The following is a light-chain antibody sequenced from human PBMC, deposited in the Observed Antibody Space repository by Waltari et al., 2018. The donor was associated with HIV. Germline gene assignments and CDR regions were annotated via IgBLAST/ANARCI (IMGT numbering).Light chain of an antibody. CDR3: LSTDSSGTWV. CDR1: ALPNKY. CDR2: KDT. Sequence: SYELTQSPSVSVSLGQMARITCSGDALPNKYVYWYQQKPGQAPALLIYKDTERPSGIPERFSGSSSGTVVTLTLSGVQAEDEADYYCLSTDSSGTWVFGGGTKLTVL. J-gene: IGLJ3*02. V-gene: IGLV3-16*01.